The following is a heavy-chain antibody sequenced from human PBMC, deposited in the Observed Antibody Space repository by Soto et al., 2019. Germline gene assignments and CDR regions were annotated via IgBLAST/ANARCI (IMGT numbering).Heavy chain of an antibody. Sequence: SETLSLTCTVSGGSVSSGSYYWSWNRQPPGKGLEWIGYIYYSGSTNYNPSLKSRVTISVDTSKNQFSLKLSSVTAADTAVYYCARAESTRYFDYWGQITLVTVST. CDR3: ARAESTRYFDY. D-gene: IGHD3-10*01. J-gene: IGHJ4*02. CDR1: GGSVSSGSYY. CDR2: IYYSGST. V-gene: IGHV4-61*01.